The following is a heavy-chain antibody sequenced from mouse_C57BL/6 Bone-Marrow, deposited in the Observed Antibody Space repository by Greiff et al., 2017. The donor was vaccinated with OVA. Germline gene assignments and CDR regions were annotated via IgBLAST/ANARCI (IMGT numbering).Heavy chain of an antibody. Sequence: QVQLKESGPELVKPGASVKLSCKASGYTFTSYDINWVKQRPGQGLEWIGWIYPRDGSTKYNEKFKGKATLTADKSSSTAYMQLNSLTSEDSAVYFCARSYGNYLTWFAYWGQGTLVTVSA. D-gene: IGHD2-1*01. CDR1: GYTFTSYD. CDR3: ARSYGNYLTWFAY. J-gene: IGHJ3*01. V-gene: IGHV1-85*01. CDR2: IYPRDGST.